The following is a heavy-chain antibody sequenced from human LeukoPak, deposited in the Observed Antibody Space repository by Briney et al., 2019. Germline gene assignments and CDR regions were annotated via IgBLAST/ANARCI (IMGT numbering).Heavy chain of an antibody. D-gene: IGHD1-26*01. CDR1: GFSFSSYW. J-gene: IGHJ4*02. V-gene: IGHV3-7*01. Sequence: PGGSLRLSCVASGFSFSSYWMSWVRQTPGKGLEWVANIKQEGSARYYVDSVTGRFTISRDNAMNSLYLQMNSLRVEDTAVYYCARISGSGSLGGSDYWGQGTLVTVSS. CDR3: ARISGSGSLGGSDY. CDR2: IKQEGSAR.